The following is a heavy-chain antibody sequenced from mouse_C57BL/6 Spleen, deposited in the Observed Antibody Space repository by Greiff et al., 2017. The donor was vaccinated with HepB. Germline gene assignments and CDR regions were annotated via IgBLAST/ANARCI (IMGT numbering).Heavy chain of an antibody. J-gene: IGHJ1*03. CDR1: GYAFSSSW. CDR3: AKKENERGWYFDV. V-gene: IGHV1-80*01. Sequence: VQLQQSGAELVKPGASVKISCKASGYAFSSSWRNWVKQRPGKGLEWIGQIYPGDVDTNYNGKFKGKATLTADKSSSKAYMQLSSLTSEASAVYFCAKKENERGWYFDVWGTGTTVTVSS. CDR2: IYPGDVDT.